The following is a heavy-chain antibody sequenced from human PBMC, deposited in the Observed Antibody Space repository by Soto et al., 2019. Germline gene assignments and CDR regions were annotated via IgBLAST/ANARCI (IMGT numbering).Heavy chain of an antibody. Sequence: PGGALRLSCVASGFTLSTYTMSWFRQAPGKGLEWVSAILQNGETYYADSVRGRFTISRDNSNNIVHLQMDSLRAEDTAVYYCAKDRKPDGRWPFDNWGQGTLVTVSS. CDR2: ILQNGET. CDR1: GFTLSTYT. J-gene: IGHJ4*02. CDR3: AKDRKPDGRWPFDN. V-gene: IGHV3-23*05. D-gene: IGHD2-8*01.